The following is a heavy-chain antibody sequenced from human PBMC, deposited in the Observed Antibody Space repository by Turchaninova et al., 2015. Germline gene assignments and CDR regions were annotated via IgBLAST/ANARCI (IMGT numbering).Heavy chain of an antibody. V-gene: IGHV4-39*07. D-gene: IGHD3-16*01. CDR3: ASPGGYWYFDL. J-gene: IGHJ2*01. Sequence: QLQLQESGPGLVKPSETLYLTCTVSGVSIRGSTYYWGWIRQPPGKGLGLIGVIDYSGDTYYNPSLKSRVTVSVDTSKNHFSLKLYSVTAADTAVYYCASPGGYWYFDLWGRGTLVTVSS. CDR1: GVSIRGSTYY. CDR2: IDYSGDT.